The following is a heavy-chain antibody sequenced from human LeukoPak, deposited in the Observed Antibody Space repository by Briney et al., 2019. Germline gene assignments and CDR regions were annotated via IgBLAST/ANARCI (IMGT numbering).Heavy chain of an antibody. D-gene: IGHD6-6*01. Sequence: SETLSLTCAVYGGSFSGYYWSWIRQPPGKGLEWIGEINHSGSTNYNPSLKSRVTISVDTSKNQFSLKLSSVTAADTAVYYCAKTSIAARRSPFDPWGQGTLVTVSS. J-gene: IGHJ5*02. CDR3: AKTSIAARRSPFDP. V-gene: IGHV4-34*01. CDR2: INHSGST. CDR1: GGSFSGYY.